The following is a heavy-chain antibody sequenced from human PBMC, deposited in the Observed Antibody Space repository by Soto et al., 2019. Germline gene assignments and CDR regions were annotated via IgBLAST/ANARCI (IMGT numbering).Heavy chain of an antibody. V-gene: IGHV3-21*01. CDR2: ISSSSSYI. D-gene: IGHD5-12*01. J-gene: IGHJ5*02. CDR1: GFTFSSYS. Sequence: EVQLMESGGGLVKPGGSLRLSCAASGFTFSSYSMNWVRQAPGKGLEWVSSISSSSSYIYYADSVKGRFTISRDNAKNSLYLQMNSLRAEDTAVYYCARPLEGLQGWFDPWGQGTLVTVSS. CDR3: ARPLEGLQGWFDP.